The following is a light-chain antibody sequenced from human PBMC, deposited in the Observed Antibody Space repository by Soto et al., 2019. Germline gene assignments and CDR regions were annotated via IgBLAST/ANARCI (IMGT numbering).Light chain of an antibody. CDR3: HSYDSSAHWV. V-gene: IGLV6-57*04. Sequence: NFVLTQPHSVSESPGKTVTISCTRSGGSIANNYVQWYQQRPGSAPTTVIYQDNERPSGVPDRFSGSIDSSSNSASLTISGLRTEDEADYYCHSYDSSAHWVFGGGTKVNVL. J-gene: IGLJ3*02. CDR1: GGSIANNY. CDR2: QDN.